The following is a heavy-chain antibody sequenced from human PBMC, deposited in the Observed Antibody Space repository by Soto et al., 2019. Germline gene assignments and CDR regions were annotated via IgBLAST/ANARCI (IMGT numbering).Heavy chain of an antibody. CDR3: ANTIFPSRGYSGPFIISPYYYYGMDV. CDR2: ISYDGSNK. D-gene: IGHD5-12*01. J-gene: IGHJ6*02. CDR1: GFTFSSYG. V-gene: IGHV3-30*18. Sequence: GGSLRLSCAASGFTFSSYGMHWVRQAPGKGLEWVAVISYDGSNKYYADSVKGRFTISRDNSKNTLYLQMNSLRAEDTAVYYCANTIFPSRGYSGPFIISPYYYYGMDVWGQGTTVTVSS.